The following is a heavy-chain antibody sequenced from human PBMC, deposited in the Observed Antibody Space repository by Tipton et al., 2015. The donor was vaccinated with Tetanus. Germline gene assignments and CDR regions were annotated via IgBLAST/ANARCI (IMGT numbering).Heavy chain of an antibody. CDR1: GGSFSGYY. V-gene: IGHV4-34*01. CDR3: ARDSHTVTTYWFDP. Sequence: GLVKPSETLSLTCAVYGGSFSGYYWSWIRQPPGKGLEWIGEINHSGSTNYNPSLKSRVTISVDTSKNQFSLKLSSVTAADTAVYYCARDSHTVTTYWFDPWGQGTLVTVSS. D-gene: IGHD4-17*01. J-gene: IGHJ5*02. CDR2: INHSGST.